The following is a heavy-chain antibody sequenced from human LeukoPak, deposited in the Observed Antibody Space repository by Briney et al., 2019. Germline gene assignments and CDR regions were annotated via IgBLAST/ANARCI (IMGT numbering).Heavy chain of an antibody. CDR3: ARDAYGYSYFDW. CDR2: TYYRSKWFN. V-gene: IGHV6-1*01. CDR1: GDSVSSNRAT. D-gene: IGHD5-24*01. Sequence: SQTLSLTCAISGDSVSSNRATWNWIRQSPSRGLEWLGRTYYRSKWFNDYAVSVKSRITINPDTSKNQFSLQLDSATPEDTAVYYCARDAYGYSYFDWWGQGALVTVSS. J-gene: IGHJ4*02.